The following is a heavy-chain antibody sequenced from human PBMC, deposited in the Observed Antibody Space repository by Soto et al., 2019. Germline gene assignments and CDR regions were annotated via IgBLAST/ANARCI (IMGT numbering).Heavy chain of an antibody. D-gene: IGHD3-3*01. CDR1: GFSLTTGVG. CDR3: GHSRFMEPFDY. Sequence: ASGPTLVNPTQTLTLTCTFSGFSLTTGVGVGWFRQPPGKALEWLAVIYWDGDKRYSPSLKSRLTATKDTSKNQVVFAMTNMDPVDTATYYCGHSRFMEPFDYRGPGVLVTVSS. J-gene: IGHJ4*02. V-gene: IGHV2-5*02. CDR2: IYWDGDK.